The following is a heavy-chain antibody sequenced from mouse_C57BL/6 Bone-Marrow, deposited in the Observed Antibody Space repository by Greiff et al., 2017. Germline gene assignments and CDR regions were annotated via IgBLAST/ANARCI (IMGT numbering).Heavy chain of an antibody. Sequence: QVQLQQPGAELVKPGASVKVSCKASGYTFTSYWMHWVKQRPGQGLEWIGRIHPSDSDTNFNQKFKGKATLTVDKSSSTAYMQLSSLTSEDSAVCFCAMGGSLRSQPGYWGQGTTLTVSS. CDR3: AMGGSLRSQPGY. J-gene: IGHJ2*01. CDR1: GYTFTSYW. D-gene: IGHD6-2*01. CDR2: IHPSDSDT. V-gene: IGHV1-74*01.